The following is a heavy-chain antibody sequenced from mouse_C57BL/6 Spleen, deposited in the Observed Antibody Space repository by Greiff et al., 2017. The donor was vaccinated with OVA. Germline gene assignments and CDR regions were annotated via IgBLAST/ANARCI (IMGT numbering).Heavy chain of an antibody. CDR3: ERSGTTVVASFDY. CDR2: IDPNSGGT. D-gene: IGHD1-1*01. J-gene: IGHJ2*01. V-gene: IGHV1-72*01. Sequence: VQLQQPGAELVKPGASVKLSCKASGYTFTSYWMHWVKQRPGRGLEWIGRIDPNSGGTKYNEKFKSKATLTVDKPSSTAYMQLSSLTSEYSAVYDCERSGTTVVASFDYWGQGTTLTVSS. CDR1: GYTFTSYW.